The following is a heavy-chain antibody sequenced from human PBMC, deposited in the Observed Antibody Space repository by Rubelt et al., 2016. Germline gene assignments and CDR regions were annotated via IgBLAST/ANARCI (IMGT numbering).Heavy chain of an antibody. J-gene: IGHJ4*02. V-gene: IGHV4-34*01. Sequence: QVQLQQWGAGVLKPSETLSLTCSVNARSFSGYYWTWIRQPPGKGLEWIGEINHGGSTNHNPSLKSRVTIAVDTSKNQISLKLRSVTAADTAIYYCARSSGYDYVYDYWGQGTLVTVSS. CDR3: ARSSGYDYVYDY. CDR2: INHGGST. CDR1: ARSFSGYY. D-gene: IGHD5-12*01.